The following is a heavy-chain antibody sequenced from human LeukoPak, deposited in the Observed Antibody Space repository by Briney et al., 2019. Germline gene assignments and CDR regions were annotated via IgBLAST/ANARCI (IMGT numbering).Heavy chain of an antibody. CDR3: ARDGEWFGESLLDY. CDR1: GYTFTSYG. D-gene: IGHD3-10*01. J-gene: IGHJ4*02. V-gene: IGHV1-69*04. CDR2: IIPILGIA. Sequence: GASVKVSCKASGYTFTSYGISWVRQAPGQGLEWMGRIIPILGIANYAQKFQGRVTITADKSTSTAYMELSSLRSEDTAVYYCARDGEWFGESLLDYWGQGTLVTVSS.